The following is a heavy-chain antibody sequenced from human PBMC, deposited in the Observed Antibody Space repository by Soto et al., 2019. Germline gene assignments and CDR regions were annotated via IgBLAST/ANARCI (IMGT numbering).Heavy chain of an antibody. CDR2: TYSSGGS. Sequence: QVQLQESGPGLVKASQTLSLTCTLSGASVSSADHYWSWIRQPPGKGLEWIGYTYSSGGSYYNASLQRRVSISVDTSQNQFSLKLTSVTAADTAVYYCARLSGYDPAGAADKWGPGILVSVSS. J-gene: IGHJ4*02. V-gene: IGHV4-30-4*01. CDR3: ARLSGYDPAGAADK. D-gene: IGHD5-12*01. CDR1: GASVSSADHY.